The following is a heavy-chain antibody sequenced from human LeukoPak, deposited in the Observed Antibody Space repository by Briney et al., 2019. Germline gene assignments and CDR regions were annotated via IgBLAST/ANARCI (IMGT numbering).Heavy chain of an antibody. CDR2: IIPIFGTA. J-gene: IGHJ3*02. CDR1: GYTFTSYG. Sequence: ASVKVSCKASGYTFTSYGISWVRQAPGQGLEWMGGIIPIFGTANYAQKFQGRVTITADESTSTAYMELSSLRSEDTAVYYCAREGGGSEHFGGAFDIWGQGTMVTVSS. CDR3: AREGGGSEHFGGAFDI. V-gene: IGHV1-69*13. D-gene: IGHD1-26*01.